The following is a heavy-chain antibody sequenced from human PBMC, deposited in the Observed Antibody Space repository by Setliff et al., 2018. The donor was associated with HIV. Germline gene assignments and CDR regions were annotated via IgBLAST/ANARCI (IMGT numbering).Heavy chain of an antibody. CDR2: IIPILGIA. CDR1: GGTFSSYA. D-gene: IGHD3-16*01. CDR3: ARGGGTDFYYYGMDV. V-gene: IGHV1-69*10. Sequence: GASVKVSCKASGGTFSSYAISWVRQAPGQGLEWMGGIIPILGIANYARKFQGRVTITADESTSTAYMELSSLRPEDTAVYYCARGGGTDFYYYGMDVWGQGTTVTVSS. J-gene: IGHJ6*02.